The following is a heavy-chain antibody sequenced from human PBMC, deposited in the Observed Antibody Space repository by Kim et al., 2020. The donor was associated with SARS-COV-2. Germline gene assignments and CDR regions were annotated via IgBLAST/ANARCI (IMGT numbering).Heavy chain of an antibody. CDR3: ASRINGGNSGIDF. D-gene: IGHD2-21*01. J-gene: IGHJ4*02. Sequence: ADSVKGRFTICRDNAKNSLYLQLNSLRDDDTAVYYCASRINGGNSGIDFWGQGTLVTVSS. V-gene: IGHV3-74*01.